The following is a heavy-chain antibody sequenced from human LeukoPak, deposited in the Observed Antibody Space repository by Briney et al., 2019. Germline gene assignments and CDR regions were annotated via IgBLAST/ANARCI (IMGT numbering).Heavy chain of an antibody. D-gene: IGHD3-10*01. V-gene: IGHV4-39*07. Sequence: SETLSLTCSVSGGSISSSSYYWGWIRQPPGKGLEWIGSINYSGTTHYNPSLKSRVTISVDTSKNQFSLKLSSVTAADTAVYYCARGQISMVEGVIITYYYYYMDVWGKGTTVTVSS. CDR2: INYSGTT. CDR1: GGSISSSSYY. CDR3: ARGQISMVEGVIITYYYYYMDV. J-gene: IGHJ6*03.